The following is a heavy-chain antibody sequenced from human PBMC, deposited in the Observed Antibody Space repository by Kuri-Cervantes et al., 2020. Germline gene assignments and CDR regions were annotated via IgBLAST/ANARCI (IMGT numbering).Heavy chain of an antibody. CDR3: AREGGAPYYYYYYMDV. Sequence: SETLSLTCAVYGGSFSGYYWSWIRQPPGKGLEWIGEINHSGSTNYNPSLKSRVTISVDTSKNQFSLKLSSVTAADTAVYYCAREGGAPYYYYYYMDVWGKGTTVTVSS. J-gene: IGHJ6*03. CDR2: INHSGST. D-gene: IGHD1-26*01. CDR1: GGSFSGYY. V-gene: IGHV4-34*01.